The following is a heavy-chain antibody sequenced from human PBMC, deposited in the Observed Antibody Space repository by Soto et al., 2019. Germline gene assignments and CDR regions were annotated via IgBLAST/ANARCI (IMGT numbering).Heavy chain of an antibody. CDR1: GYSLSEFS. CDR2: FDTEDSKM. D-gene: IGHD1-1*01. V-gene: IGHV1-24*01. Sequence: GASVKVSCKVTGYSLSEFSMHWVRQAPGKGLEWMGGFDTEDSKMTPAQKFQGRLTLTEDTSAETAYMELRSLRSEDTAVYYCVRVRRQGATWYNSYCMDVWG. CDR3: VRVRRQGATWYNSYCMDV. J-gene: IGHJ6*02.